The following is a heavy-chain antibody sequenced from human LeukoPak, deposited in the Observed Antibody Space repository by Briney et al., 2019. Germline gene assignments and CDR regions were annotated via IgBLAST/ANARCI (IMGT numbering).Heavy chain of an antibody. J-gene: IGHJ4*02. CDR1: GFTFSNYA. D-gene: IGHD2-15*01. V-gene: IGHV3-66*01. CDR3: VRGPPTPGFFHFFF. Sequence: PGGSLRLSCAASGFTFSNYAMSWVRQAPGKGLEWVSVIYSGGRTYYSGSVKGRVTISRDNSKNTVDLQMSSLRVDNSAIYYCVRGPPTPGFFHFFFWGQGTLATVSS. CDR2: IYSGGRT.